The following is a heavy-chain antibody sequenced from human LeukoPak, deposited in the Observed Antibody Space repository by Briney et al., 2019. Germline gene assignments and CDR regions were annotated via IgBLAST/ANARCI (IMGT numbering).Heavy chain of an antibody. J-gene: IGHJ4*02. CDR2: IYHSGST. Sequence: SETLSLTCAVSGYSISSGYYWAWIRQPPGKGLEWIGSIYHSGSTYYNPSLKSRVTISVDTSKNQFSLKLSSVTAADTAVYYCARHSGGYSYGYGYYFDYWGQGTLVTVSS. D-gene: IGHD5-18*01. CDR3: ARHSGGYSYGYGYYFDY. V-gene: IGHV4-38-2*01. CDR1: GYSISSGYY.